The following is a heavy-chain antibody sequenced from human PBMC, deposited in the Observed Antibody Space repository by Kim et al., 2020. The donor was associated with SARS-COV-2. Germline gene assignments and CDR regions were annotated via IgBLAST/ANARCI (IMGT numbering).Heavy chain of an antibody. V-gene: IGHV3-74*01. Sequence: GGSLRLSCVASGFTFNRYWMHWVRQGPGNGLVWVSRINNDGTTTNYADSVKGRFTISRDNAKNTLYLQMNSLRVEDTAVYYCARRYYDSSGVYFFDYWGQGTLVTVSS. J-gene: IGHJ4*02. D-gene: IGHD3-22*01. CDR2: INNDGTTT. CDR1: GFTFNRYW. CDR3: ARRYYDSSGVYFFDY.